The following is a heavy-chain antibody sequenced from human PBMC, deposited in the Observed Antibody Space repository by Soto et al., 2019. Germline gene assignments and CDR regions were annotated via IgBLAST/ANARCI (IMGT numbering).Heavy chain of an antibody. CDR1: GLSFSTHS. Sequence: EVQLVESGGGLVEPGVSLRLSCAPSGLSFSTHSMNWVRQAPGKGLEWVSSISSDSYYIYYADSVKGRFPISRDNAKNSLYLQMNSLRADDTAVYYCARNRNPSSKTHGMDVWGQGTTVTVSS. CDR3: ARNRNPSSKTHGMDV. J-gene: IGHJ6*02. V-gene: IGHV3-21*01. CDR2: ISSDSYYI.